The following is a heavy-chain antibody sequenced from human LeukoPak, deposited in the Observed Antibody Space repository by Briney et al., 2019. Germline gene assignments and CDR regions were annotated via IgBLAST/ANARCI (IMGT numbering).Heavy chain of an antibody. CDR1: GFTFSAYA. J-gene: IGHJ4*02. CDR2: ISSGGDRT. CDR3: TREAVATGYGYD. V-gene: IGHV3-23*01. Sequence: GGSLRLSCSATGFTFSAYAFSWVRQAPGKGLEWVSAISSGGDRTYYVDSVVGRFTISRDNSKNMLLLHMSSLRAEDAAMYYCTREAVATGYGYDWGQRTLVTVCS. D-gene: IGHD3-16*01.